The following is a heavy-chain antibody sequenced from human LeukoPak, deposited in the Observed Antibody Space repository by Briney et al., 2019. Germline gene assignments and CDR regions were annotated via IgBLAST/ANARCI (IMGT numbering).Heavy chain of an antibody. J-gene: IGHJ3*02. V-gene: IGHV3-11*04. CDR2: ISSSGSTI. Sequence: PGGSLRLSCAASGFTFSDYYMSWIRQAPGKGLEWVSYISSSGSTIYYADPVKGRFTISRDNAKNSLYLQMNSLRAEDTAVYYCARVVVPAELDAFDIWGQGTMVTVSS. CDR1: GFTFSDYY. D-gene: IGHD2-2*01. CDR3: ARVVVPAELDAFDI.